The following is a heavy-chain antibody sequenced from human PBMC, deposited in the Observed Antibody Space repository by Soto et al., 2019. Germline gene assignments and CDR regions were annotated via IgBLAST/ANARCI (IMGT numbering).Heavy chain of an antibody. D-gene: IGHD3-3*01. CDR3: TRRGGDFWSGYYYYFDY. CDR1: GFTCGDYA. J-gene: IGHJ4*02. CDR2: IRSKAYGGTT. Sequence: GGSQRLSCTASGFTCGDYAMSWFRQAPGKGLEWVGFIRSKAYGGTTEYAASVKGRFTISRDDSKSIAYLQMNSLKTEDTAVYYCTRRGGDFWSGYYYYFDYWGQGTLVTVSS. V-gene: IGHV3-49*03.